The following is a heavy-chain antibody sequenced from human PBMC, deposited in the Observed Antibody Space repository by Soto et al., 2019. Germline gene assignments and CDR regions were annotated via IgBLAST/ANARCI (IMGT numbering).Heavy chain of an antibody. CDR2: ISSSSSYI. V-gene: IGHV3-21*01. D-gene: IGHD4-17*01. Sequence: TGGSLRLSCAASGFTFSSYSMNWVRQAPGKGLEWVSSISSSSSYIYYTDSVKGRFTISRDNAKNSLYLQMNSLRAEDTAVYYCARSLYGGPYGMDVWGQGTTVTVSS. CDR1: GFTFSSYS. J-gene: IGHJ6*02. CDR3: ARSLYGGPYGMDV.